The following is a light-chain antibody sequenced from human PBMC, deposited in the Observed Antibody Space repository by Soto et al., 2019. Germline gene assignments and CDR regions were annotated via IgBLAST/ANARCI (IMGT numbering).Light chain of an antibody. Sequence: QSALTQPASGSGSPGQSIAFSCPGTSSDVGGYSYVSWYQQQPGKAPKLVISDVSNRPSGVSDRFSGSKSGNTASLTISGLQTEDEADYYCASYTTSSTYVFGAGTKVTVL. V-gene: IGLV2-14*01. CDR2: DVS. J-gene: IGLJ1*01. CDR3: ASYTTSSTYV. CDR1: SSDVGGYSY.